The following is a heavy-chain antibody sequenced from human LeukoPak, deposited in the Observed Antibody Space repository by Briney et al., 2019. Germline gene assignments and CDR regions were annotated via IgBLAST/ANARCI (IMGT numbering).Heavy chain of an antibody. CDR1: GFTFDDDA. CDR2: ISGDGGST. CDR3: ASPSTSPWPLGY. J-gene: IGHJ4*02. D-gene: IGHD5-12*01. V-gene: IGHV3-43*02. Sequence: PGGSLRLSCAASGFTFDDDAMHWGRQAPGKGLEWVSLISGDGGSTYYADSVKGRFTISRDNSKNSLYLQVNSLRTEDTALYYCASPSTSPWPLGYWGQGTLVTVSS.